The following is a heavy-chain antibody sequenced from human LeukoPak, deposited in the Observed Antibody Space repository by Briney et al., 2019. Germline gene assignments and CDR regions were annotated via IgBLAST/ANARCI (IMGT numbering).Heavy chain of an antibody. CDR1: GFTFSSYS. D-gene: IGHD4-17*01. CDR2: ISSSSSYI. CDR3: ATTDYGDYLSYFDY. J-gene: IGHJ4*02. V-gene: IGHV3-21*01. Sequence: PGGSLRLSCAASGFTFSSYSMNWVRQAPGKGLEWVSSISSSSSYIYYADSVKGRFTISRDNAKNSLYLQMNSLRAEDTTVYYCATTDYGDYLSYFDYWGQGTLVTVSS.